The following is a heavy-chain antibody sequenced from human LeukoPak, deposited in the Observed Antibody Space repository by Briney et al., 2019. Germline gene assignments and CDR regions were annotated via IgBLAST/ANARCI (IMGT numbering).Heavy chain of an antibody. V-gene: IGHV3-23*01. D-gene: IGHD3-10*01. Sequence: GGSLRLSCAASGFTFNSYVMIWVRQAPGKGLEWVSGIIGSGRSTYYADFVKGRFSISRDNSKNTVYLQMNSLRVEDTAVYFCAKGFNYYASGSHFDSWGRGTLVTVSS. J-gene: IGHJ4*02. CDR1: GFTFNSYV. CDR3: AKGFNYYASGSHFDS. CDR2: IIGSGRST.